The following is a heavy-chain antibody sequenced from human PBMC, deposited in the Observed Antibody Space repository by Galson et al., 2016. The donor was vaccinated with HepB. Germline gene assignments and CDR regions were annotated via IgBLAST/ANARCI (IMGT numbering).Heavy chain of an antibody. CDR2: ISGYNGNT. J-gene: IGHJ4*02. V-gene: IGHV1-18*01. D-gene: IGHD1-26*01. Sequence: SVKVSCKASGYIFTNFGVSWVRQAPGQGLEWMGWISGYNGNTNFAQRLQDRVTMTTDTSTSTAYMDLRSLRPDDTAVYYCARGGSGRPGYFDLWGQGTLVTVSS. CDR3: ARGGSGRPGYFDL. CDR1: GYIFTNFG.